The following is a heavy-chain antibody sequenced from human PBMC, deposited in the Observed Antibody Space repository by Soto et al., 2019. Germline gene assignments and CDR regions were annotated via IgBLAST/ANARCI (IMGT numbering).Heavy chain of an antibody. Sequence: QVHLVQSGAEVRKPGSSVKVSCKTSGGTFSTYTIYWVRQAPGQGLEWMGRIIPLFGTTRYAQNFQDRVTTTAEDATTTTYMELSGRRAEDTALYYCGRRLVERADERFDVWGEGTAVTVSA. CDR2: IIPLFGTT. D-gene: IGHD2-15*01. J-gene: IGHJ3*01. CDR1: GGTFSTYT. CDR3: GRRLVERADERFDV. V-gene: IGHV1-69*18.